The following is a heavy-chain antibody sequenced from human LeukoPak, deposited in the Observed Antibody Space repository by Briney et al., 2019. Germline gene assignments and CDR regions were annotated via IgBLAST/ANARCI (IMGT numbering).Heavy chain of an antibody. J-gene: IGHJ3*02. CDR1: GGSFSGYY. CDR2: INHSGST. V-gene: IGHV4-34*01. D-gene: IGHD6-6*01. Sequence: SETLSLTCAVYGGSFSGYYWSWIRQPPGKGLEWIGEINHSGSTNYNPSLKSRVTISVDTSKNQFSLKLSSVTAADTAVYYCARHGLVAARHAFDIWGQGTMVTVSS. CDR3: ARHGLVAARHAFDI.